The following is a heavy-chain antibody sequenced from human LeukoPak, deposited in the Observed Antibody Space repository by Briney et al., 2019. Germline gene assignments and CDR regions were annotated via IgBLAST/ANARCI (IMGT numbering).Heavy chain of an antibody. D-gene: IGHD5-12*01. Sequence: SETLSLTCTVSGDSISSSSSYWGWIRQPPGKGLEWIGGIYYSGSTYYNPSLKSRVTISVDTSKSQFSLKLNSVTAADTAVYYCARHTVWVGYDWGQGTLVTVSS. J-gene: IGHJ4*02. V-gene: IGHV4-39*01. CDR1: GDSISSSSSY. CDR3: ARHTVWVGYD. CDR2: IYYSGST.